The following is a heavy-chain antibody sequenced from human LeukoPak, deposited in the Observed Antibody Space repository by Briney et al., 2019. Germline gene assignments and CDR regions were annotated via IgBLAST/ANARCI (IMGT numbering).Heavy chain of an antibody. J-gene: IGHJ4*02. CDR3: ARATEGLGELFPD. CDR2: IYYSGST. Sequence: SQTLSLTCTVSGGSISSGGYYWSWIRQHPGKGLEWIGYIYYSGSTYYNPSLKSRVTISVDTSKNQFSLKLSSVTAADTAVYYCARATEGLGELFPDWGQGTLVTVSS. D-gene: IGHD3-10*01. V-gene: IGHV4-31*03. CDR1: GGSISSGGYY.